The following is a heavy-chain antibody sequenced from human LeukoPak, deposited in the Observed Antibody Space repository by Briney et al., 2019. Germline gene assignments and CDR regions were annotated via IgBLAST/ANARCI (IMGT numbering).Heavy chain of an antibody. V-gene: IGHV3-53*04. J-gene: IGHJ4*02. CDR3: ARETKYGGYSYGFLDY. CDR1: GFTVRSNY. CDR2: IYSGGST. D-gene: IGHD5-18*01. Sequence: GGSLRLSCAASGFTVRSNYMNWVRQAPGKGLEWVSVIYSGGSTYYEDSVKGRFTISRHNSNNTLYLQVNSLRDEDTAVYYCARETKYGGYSYGFLDYWGQGTPVTVSS.